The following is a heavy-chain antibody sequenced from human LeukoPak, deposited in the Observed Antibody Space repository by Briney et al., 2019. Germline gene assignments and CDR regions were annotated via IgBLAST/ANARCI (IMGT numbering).Heavy chain of an antibody. CDR2: MSGSGGST. Sequence: ESLKISCPAPGFPFSSYAMSWVRQAPGQGLESGSAMSGSGGSTYYADSVKGRFTISRDNSKNTLYLQMNSLRAEDTAVYYCAKNGGSSWYGGYYYYMDVWGKGTMVTVSS. CDR3: AKNGGSSWYGGYYYYMDV. CDR1: GFPFSSYA. D-gene: IGHD6-13*01. V-gene: IGHV3-23*01. J-gene: IGHJ6*03.